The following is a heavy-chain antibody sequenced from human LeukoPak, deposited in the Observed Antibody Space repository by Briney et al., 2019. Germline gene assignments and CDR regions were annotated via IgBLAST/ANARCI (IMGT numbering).Heavy chain of an antibody. Sequence: GGSLRLSCAASGFIVRNYYLSWVRQAPGKGLEWVSVIYSGGSTYYADSVEGRFTISRDNSKNTLYLQMNSLRVDDTAVYYCARDLCWECFDDWGQGNLVTVSS. CDR3: ARDLCWECFDD. CDR2: IYSGGST. V-gene: IGHV3-53*01. J-gene: IGHJ4*02. D-gene: IGHD3-10*02. CDR1: GFIVRNYY.